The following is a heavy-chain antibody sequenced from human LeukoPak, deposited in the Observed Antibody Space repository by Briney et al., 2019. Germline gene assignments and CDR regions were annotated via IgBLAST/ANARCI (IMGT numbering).Heavy chain of an antibody. J-gene: IGHJ4*02. CDR1: GGTFSSYA. Sequence: EASVKVSCKASGGTFSSYAISWVRQAPGQGLEWMGGIIPIFGTANYAQKFQGRVTTTADESTSTAYMELSSLRSEDTAVYYCARTPPGYYDSSGYLYYFDYWGQGTLVAVSS. CDR3: ARTPPGYYDSSGYLYYFDY. D-gene: IGHD3-22*01. V-gene: IGHV1-69*13. CDR2: IIPIFGTA.